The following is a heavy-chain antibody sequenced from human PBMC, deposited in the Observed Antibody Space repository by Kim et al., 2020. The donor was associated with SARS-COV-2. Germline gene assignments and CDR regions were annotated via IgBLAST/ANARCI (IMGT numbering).Heavy chain of an antibody. J-gene: IGHJ5*02. CDR1: GFSLSTSGVG. CDR2: IYWDDDK. D-gene: IGHD6-19*01. Sequence: SGPTLVKPPPTLTLTCTFSGFSLSTSGVGVGWIRQPPGKALEWLALIYWDDDKRYSPSLKSRLTITKDTSKNQVVLTMTNMDPVDTATYYCAQGTGSGWYVGWFDPWGQGTLVTVSS. CDR3: AQGTGSGWYVGWFDP. V-gene: IGHV2-5*02.